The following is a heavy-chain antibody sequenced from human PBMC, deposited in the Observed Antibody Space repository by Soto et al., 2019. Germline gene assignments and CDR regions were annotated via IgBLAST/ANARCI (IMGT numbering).Heavy chain of an antibody. D-gene: IGHD6-19*01. J-gene: IGHJ4*02. CDR1: GFTFSSYA. V-gene: IGHV3-23*01. CDR2: ISGSGGST. CDR3: AKDLGVAGPARRPFDY. Sequence: EVQLLESGGGLVQPGGSLRLSCAASGFTFSSYAMSWVRQAPGKGLEWVSAISGSGGSTYYADSVKGRFTISRDNSKNTLYLQMNSLRAEDTAVYYCAKDLGVAGPARRPFDYWGQGTLVTASS.